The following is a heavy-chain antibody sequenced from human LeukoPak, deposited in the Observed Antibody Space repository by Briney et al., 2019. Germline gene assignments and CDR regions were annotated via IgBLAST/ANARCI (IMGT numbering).Heavy chain of an antibody. V-gene: IGHV3-23*01. CDR1: GFTFSSYA. Sequence: VGCLRLSCAASGFTFSSYAMSWVRQAPGKGLEWVSAISGSGGSTYYADSVKGRFTISRDNSKNTLYLQMNSLRAEDTAVYYCAKKWGVYSAYYYYMDVWGKGTTVTVSS. J-gene: IGHJ6*03. D-gene: IGHD1-26*01. CDR2: ISGSGGST. CDR3: AKKWGVYSAYYYYMDV.